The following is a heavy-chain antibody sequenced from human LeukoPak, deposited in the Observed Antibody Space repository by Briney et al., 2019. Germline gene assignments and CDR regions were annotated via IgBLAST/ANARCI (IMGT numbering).Heavy chain of an antibody. CDR3: ARRSRNGLDAFDI. V-gene: IGHV1-2*02. CDR1: AYTFTGYY. D-gene: IGHD1-14*01. J-gene: IGHJ3*02. CDR2: IDPNNGDI. Sequence: ASVKVSCKASAYTFTGYYLHWVRQAPGQGLQWMGWIDPNNGDIEYAQKFQGRVTMTRDRSISTAYMELGRLTSDDTAVYYCARRSRNGLDAFDIWGQGTMVTVSS.